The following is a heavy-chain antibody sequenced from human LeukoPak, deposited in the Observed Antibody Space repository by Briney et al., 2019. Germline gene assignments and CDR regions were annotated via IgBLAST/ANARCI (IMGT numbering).Heavy chain of an antibody. V-gene: IGHV5-51*01. Sequence: ESLKISCKGSGYSFTSYWIGWVRQMPGKGLEWMGIIYPGDSDTRYSPSFQGQVTISADKSISTAYLQWSSLKASDTAMYYCARRVTGPYYYYYMDVWGKGTTVTVSS. J-gene: IGHJ6*03. CDR2: IYPGDSDT. CDR3: ARRVTGPYYYYYMDV. D-gene: IGHD1-20*01. CDR1: GYSFTSYW.